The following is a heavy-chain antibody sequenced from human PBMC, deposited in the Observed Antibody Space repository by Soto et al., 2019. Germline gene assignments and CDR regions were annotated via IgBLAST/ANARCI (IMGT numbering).Heavy chain of an antibody. CDR3: AKDPGGYSGYAFYYYGMDV. CDR1: EFTFSSYS. V-gene: IGHV3-23*01. CDR2: ISGSGGST. D-gene: IGHD5-12*01. J-gene: IGHJ6*02. Sequence: PGGSPRLSCAAPEFTFSSYSMSWVRQAPGKGLGWVSAISGSGGSTYYADSVKGRFTIPRDNSKNTLYLQMNSLRAEDTAVYYCAKDPGGYSGYAFYYYGMDVWGQGTTVTVSS.